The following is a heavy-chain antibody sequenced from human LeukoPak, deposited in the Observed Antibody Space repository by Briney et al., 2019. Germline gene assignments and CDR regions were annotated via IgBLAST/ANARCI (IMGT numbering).Heavy chain of an antibody. CDR2: ISSGSSYI. D-gene: IGHD3-22*01. CDR1: GLTFSNNA. CDR3: ARDGPLYYETSGYYYLDFDS. V-gene: IGHV3-21*06. Sequence: KTGGSLRLSCAASGLTFSNNAMIWVRQAPGKGLEWVSSISSGSSYIYYADSVKGRFTISRDNAKNSLYLQMNSLRVGDTAVYYCARDGPLYYETSGYYYLDFDSRGQGTLVTVSS. J-gene: IGHJ4*02.